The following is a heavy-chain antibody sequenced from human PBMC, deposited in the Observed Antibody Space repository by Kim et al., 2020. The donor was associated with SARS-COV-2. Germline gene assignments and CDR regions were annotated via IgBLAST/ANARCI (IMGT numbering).Heavy chain of an antibody. Sequence: YADSVKGRFTISRDNAKNTLYLQMNSLRAEDTAVYYCTRKDCSGGGCAFDPWGQGTLVTVSS. V-gene: IGHV3-74*01. J-gene: IGHJ5*02. CDR3: TRKDCSGGGCAFDP. D-gene: IGHD2-15*01.